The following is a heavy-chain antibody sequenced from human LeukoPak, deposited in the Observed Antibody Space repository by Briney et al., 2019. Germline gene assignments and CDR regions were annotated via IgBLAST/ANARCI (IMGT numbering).Heavy chain of an antibody. V-gene: IGHV1-18*01. J-gene: IGHJ5*02. CDR3: ARDPVVAATGNWFDP. Sequence: ASVKVSCKASGYTFTSYGISWVRQAPGQGLEWMGWISAYNGNTNYAQKLQGRVTMTTDTSTSTAYMELRSLRSDYTAVYYCARDPVVAATGNWFDPWGQGTLVTVSS. CDR1: GYTFTSYG. D-gene: IGHD2-15*01. CDR2: ISAYNGNT.